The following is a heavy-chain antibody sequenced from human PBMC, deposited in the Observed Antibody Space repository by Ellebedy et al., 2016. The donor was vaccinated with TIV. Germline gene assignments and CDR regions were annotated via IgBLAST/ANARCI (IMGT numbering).Heavy chain of an antibody. V-gene: IGHV1-3*01. CDR3: ARESHDTSGYQDAFDI. CDR2: LHGGACNV. D-gene: IGHD3-22*01. J-gene: IGHJ3*02. CDR1: GYIFTNYA. Sequence: AASVKVSCKTSGYIFTNYAMHWVRQAPGQGLEWMGWLHGGACNVIYSQKLPGRVTITRDTSASTGYMELSNLTSADTAVYYCARESHDTSGYQDAFDIWGQGTVVTVSS.